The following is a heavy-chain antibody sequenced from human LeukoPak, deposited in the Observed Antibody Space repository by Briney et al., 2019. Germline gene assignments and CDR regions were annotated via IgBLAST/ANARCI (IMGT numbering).Heavy chain of an antibody. D-gene: IGHD6-19*01. V-gene: IGHV3-23*01. CDR1: GFTFSSYA. CDR2: ISGSGGST. CDR3: AKASVRYSSGWYDAFDI. J-gene: IGHJ3*02. Sequence: GESLRLSCAASGFTFSSYAMSWVRQAPGKGLEWVSAISGSGGSTYYADSVKGRFTISRDNSKNTLYLQMNSLRAEDTAVYYCAKASVRYSSGWYDAFDIWGQGTMVTVSS.